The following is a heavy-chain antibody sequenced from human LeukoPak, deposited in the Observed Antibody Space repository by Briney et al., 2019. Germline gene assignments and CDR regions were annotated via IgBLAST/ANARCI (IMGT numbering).Heavy chain of an antibody. D-gene: IGHD6-6*01. Sequence: PGGSLRLSCAASGFTFSSYGMHWVRQAPGKGLEWVAVISYDGSNKYYADSVKGRFTISRDNSKNTLYLQMNSLRAEDTAVYYCATGVREAARLDYWGQGILVTVSS. CDR2: ISYDGSNK. V-gene: IGHV3-30*03. CDR1: GFTFSSYG. CDR3: ATGVREAARLDY. J-gene: IGHJ4*02.